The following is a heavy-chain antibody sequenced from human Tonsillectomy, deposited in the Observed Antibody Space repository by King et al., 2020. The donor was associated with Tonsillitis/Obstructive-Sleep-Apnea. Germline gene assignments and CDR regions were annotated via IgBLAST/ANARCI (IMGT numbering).Heavy chain of an antibody. CDR2: IYYSGST. CDR3: ARGGYDFWSGQTFYGFGI. D-gene: IGHD3-3*01. J-gene: IGHJ3*02. CDR1: GGSISSYY. Sequence: QLQESGPGLVKPSETLSLTCTVSGGSISSYYWSWIRQPPGKGLEWIGYIYYSGSTNYNPSLKSRVTISVDTSKNQFSLKLSSVTAADTAVYYCARGGYDFWSGQTFYGFGIWGQGTMVTVSS. V-gene: IGHV4-59*01.